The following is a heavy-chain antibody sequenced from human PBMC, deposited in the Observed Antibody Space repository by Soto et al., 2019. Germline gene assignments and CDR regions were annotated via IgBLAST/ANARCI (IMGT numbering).Heavy chain of an antibody. CDR2: IYYGGST. CDR1: GGSISSGGYY. CDR3: ARETVIIANFFDY. Sequence: QVQLQESGPGLVKPSQTLSLTCTVSGGSISSGGYYWSWIRQHPGKGLEWIGYIYYGGSTNYNPSLKSRVTISADTSKNQFSLKLSSVTAADTAVYYCARETVIIANFFDYWGQGTLVTVSS. V-gene: IGHV4-31*03. J-gene: IGHJ4*02. D-gene: IGHD3-10*01.